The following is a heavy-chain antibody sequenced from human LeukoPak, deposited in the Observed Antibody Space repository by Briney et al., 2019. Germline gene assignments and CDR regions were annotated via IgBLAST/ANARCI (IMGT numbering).Heavy chain of an antibody. V-gene: IGHV3-30*18. CDR2: ISYDGSNK. CDR1: GFTFSSYG. Sequence: GGSLRLSCAASGFTFSSYGMHWVRQAPGKGLEWVAVISYDGSNKYYADSVKGRFTISRDNSKNTLYLQMNSLRAEDTAVYYCAKGLGYSYGRVFDYWGPGTLVTVSS. D-gene: IGHD5-18*01. J-gene: IGHJ4*02. CDR3: AKGLGYSYGRVFDY.